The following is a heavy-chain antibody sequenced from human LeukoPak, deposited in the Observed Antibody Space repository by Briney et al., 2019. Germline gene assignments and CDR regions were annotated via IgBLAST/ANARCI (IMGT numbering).Heavy chain of an antibody. V-gene: IGHV3-23*01. CDR1: GFTFSSYG. Sequence: PGGSLRLSCAASGFTFSSYGMSWVRQAPGKGLEWVSAISGSGGSTYYADSVKGRFTISRDNSKNTLYLQMNSLRAEDTALYYCARDPGPFDYWGQGTLVTVSS. J-gene: IGHJ4*02. D-gene: IGHD3-10*01. CDR3: ARDPGPFDY. CDR2: ISGSGGST.